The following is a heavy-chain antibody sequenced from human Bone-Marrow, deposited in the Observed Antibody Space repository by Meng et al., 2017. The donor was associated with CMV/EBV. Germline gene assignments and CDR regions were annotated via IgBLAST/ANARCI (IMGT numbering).Heavy chain of an antibody. D-gene: IGHD6-19*01. J-gene: IGHJ5*02. CDR3: ARHASGWYRGNWFDP. Sequence: SETLSLTCTVSGYSISSGYYWGWIRQPPGKGLEWIGSIYHSGSTYYNPSLKSRVTISVDTSKNQFSLKLSSVTAADTAVYYCARHASGWYRGNWFDPWGQGTLVTVSS. CDR1: GYSISSGYY. CDR2: IYHSGST. V-gene: IGHV4-38-2*02.